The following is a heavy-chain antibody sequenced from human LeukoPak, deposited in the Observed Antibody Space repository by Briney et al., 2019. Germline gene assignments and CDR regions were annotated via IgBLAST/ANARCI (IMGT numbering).Heavy chain of an antibody. J-gene: IGHJ6*02. D-gene: IGHD3-22*01. CDR3: ARGAYYYDSSGYFSHYYYGMDV. CDR1: GGSISSYY. V-gene: IGHV4-59*01. CDR2: IYYSGST. Sequence: SETLSLTCTVSGGSISSYYWSWIRQPPGKGLEWIGYIYYSGSTNYNPSLKSRVTISVDTSKNQFSLKLSSVTAADTAVYYCARGAYYYDSSGYFSHYYYGMDVWGQGTTVTVSS.